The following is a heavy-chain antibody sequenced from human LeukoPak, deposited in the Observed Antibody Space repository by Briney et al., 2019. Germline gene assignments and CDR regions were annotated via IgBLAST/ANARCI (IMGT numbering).Heavy chain of an antibody. CDR3: AKLIVVVTASDY. V-gene: IGHV3-23*01. CDR2: ISGSGGST. Sequence: GGTLRLSCAASGFTFSSYGMSWVRQAPGKGLEWVSAISGSGGSTYYADSVKGRFTISRDNSKNTLYLQMNSLRAEDTAVYYCAKLIVVVTASDYWGRGTLVTVSS. J-gene: IGHJ4*02. CDR1: GFTFSSYG. D-gene: IGHD2-21*02.